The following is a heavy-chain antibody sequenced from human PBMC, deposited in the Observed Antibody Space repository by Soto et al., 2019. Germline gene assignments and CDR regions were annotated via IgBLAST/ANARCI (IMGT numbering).Heavy chain of an antibody. J-gene: IGHJ1*01. CDR2: IRNRPYHGTT. Sequence: GGSLKFSCSCSGFTFENYAVSWVRQAPGKGLEWLGVIRNRPYHGTTEYAPSVEGRFTFSRDDSKDIAYLPMSSLQTADTGVYFYTGWSPPAVVLRSWGQGTVVTVSS. D-gene: IGHD2-15*01. V-gene: IGHV3-49*04. CDR3: TGWSPPAVVLRS. CDR1: GFTFENYA.